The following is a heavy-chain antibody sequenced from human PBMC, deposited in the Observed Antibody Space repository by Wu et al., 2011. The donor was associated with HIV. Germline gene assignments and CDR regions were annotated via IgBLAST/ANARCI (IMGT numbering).Heavy chain of an antibody. J-gene: IGHJ4*02. D-gene: IGHD1-26*01. CDR1: GYTFTTYG. CDR3: SRDPNLGHY. CDR2: INPNSGDT. Sequence: QVQLVQSGAEVKKPGTSVKVSCKTSGYTFTTYGISWVRQAPGQGLEWMGWINPNSGDTDYAQKFQGRVTMTRDTSIYTAYMELSRLRSDDTAVYYCSRDPNLGHYWGQGTLVTVSS. V-gene: IGHV1-2*02.